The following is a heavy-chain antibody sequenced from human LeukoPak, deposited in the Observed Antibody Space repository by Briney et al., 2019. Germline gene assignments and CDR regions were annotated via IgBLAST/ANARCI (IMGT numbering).Heavy chain of an antibody. J-gene: IGHJ4*02. V-gene: IGHV3-23*01. CDR3: AKDLWFGELRGTYDY. Sequence: AGGSLRLSCAASGFTFSNYAMSWVRQAPGKGLEWVSAISGSGAYTYYADSVKGRFTISRDNSKNTLYLQMNSLRAEDMAVYYCAKDLWFGELRGTYDYWGQGTLVTVSS. D-gene: IGHD3-10*01. CDR2: ISGSGAYT. CDR1: GFTFSNYA.